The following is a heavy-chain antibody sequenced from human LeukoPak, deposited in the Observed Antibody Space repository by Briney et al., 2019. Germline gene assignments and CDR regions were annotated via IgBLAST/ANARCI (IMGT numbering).Heavy chain of an antibody. J-gene: IGHJ4*02. CDR2: IYTSGST. D-gene: IGHD1-26*01. Sequence: PSETLSLTCAVYGGSFNSGNYYWTWIRQPAGKRLEWIGRIYTSGSTNYNPSLKSRVTISIDASKNQFSLRLSSVTAADTAVYYCTRGGELMNFWGQGTLVTVSS. CDR1: GGSFNSGNYY. V-gene: IGHV4-61*02. CDR3: TRGGELMNF.